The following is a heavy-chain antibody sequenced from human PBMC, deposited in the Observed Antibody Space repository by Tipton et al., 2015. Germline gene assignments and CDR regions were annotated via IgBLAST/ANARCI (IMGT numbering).Heavy chain of an antibody. CDR2: ISGSGGRK. J-gene: IGHJ4*02. V-gene: IGHV3-23*01. CDR1: GFTFRSYA. Sequence: SLRLSCAASGFTFRSYAMSWVRQAPGKGLEWVSAISGSGGRKYYADSVKGRFTISRDNSKNTLYVQMNSLRPEDTSVYYCARCFGRAPFWSGHDYYFDYWGQGILVTVSS. D-gene: IGHD3-3*01. CDR3: ARCFGRAPFWSGHDYYFDY.